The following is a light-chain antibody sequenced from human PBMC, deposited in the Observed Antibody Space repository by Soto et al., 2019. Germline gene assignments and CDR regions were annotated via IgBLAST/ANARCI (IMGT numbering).Light chain of an antibody. CDR3: QQTYSNTRT. J-gene: IGKJ1*01. CDR1: QSISIY. Sequence: DIQMTQSPSSLSASVGDRGTITCRTSQSISIYLNWYQKIPGKDPKILIYASSNLHTGVPSRFSGSASGTDFNLTISSLQPEDSATYYCQQTYSNTRTVGQGTKVDIK. CDR2: ASS. V-gene: IGKV1-39*01.